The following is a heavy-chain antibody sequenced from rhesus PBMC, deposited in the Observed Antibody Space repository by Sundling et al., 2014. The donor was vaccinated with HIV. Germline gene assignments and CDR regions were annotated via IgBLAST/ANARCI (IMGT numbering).Heavy chain of an antibody. V-gene: IGHV4S10*01. Sequence: QVQLQESGPGVVKPSETLSLTCAVSGGSISDSYRWSWIRQPPGKGLEWIGYIYGSSPSTNYNPSLESRVTISKDTSKNQFSLKLTSVTAADTAVYYCARGMELAYWGQGVLVTVSS. D-gene: IGHD1-1*01. CDR1: GGSISDSYR. CDR2: IYGSSPST. J-gene: IGHJ4*01. CDR3: ARGMELAY.